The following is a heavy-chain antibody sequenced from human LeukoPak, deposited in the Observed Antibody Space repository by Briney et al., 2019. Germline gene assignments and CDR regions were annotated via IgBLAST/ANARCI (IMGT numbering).Heavy chain of an antibody. CDR3: ARSSSTTWYYFDY. CDR1: GFTFSSYA. V-gene: IGHV3-30-3*01. Sequence: GRSLRLSCAASGFTFSSYAMHWVRQAPGKGLEWVAVISYDGSNRYYADSVKGRFTISRDNSKNTLYLQMNSLRAEDTAVYYCARSSSTTWYYFDYWGQGTLVTVSS. CDR2: ISYDGSNR. D-gene: IGHD2-2*01. J-gene: IGHJ4*02.